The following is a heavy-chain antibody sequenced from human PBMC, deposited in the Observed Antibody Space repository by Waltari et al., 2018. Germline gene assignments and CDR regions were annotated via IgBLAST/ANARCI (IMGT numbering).Heavy chain of an antibody. CDR2: ITHGGTTT. Sequence: EVQLVESGGGLVQPGGSLRLACVASGSVFTFGGYEMSWVRRVPGKWLEWHSYITHGGTTTYYADSVKGRFTISRDNGKNSLYVEMNSLTAEETAVYDCARSLSGYFGGREYWGQGTLVTVSS. D-gene: IGHD5-12*01. CDR1: GSVFTFGGYE. CDR3: ARSLSGYFGGREY. V-gene: IGHV3-48*03. J-gene: IGHJ4*02.